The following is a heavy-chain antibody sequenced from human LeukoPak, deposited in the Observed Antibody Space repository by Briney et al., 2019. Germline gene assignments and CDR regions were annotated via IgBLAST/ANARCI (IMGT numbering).Heavy chain of an antibody. Sequence: PGRSLRLSCAASGFTFDDYAMHWVRQAPGKGLEWASGISWNSGSIGYADSVKGRFTISRDNAKNSLYLQMNSLRAEDTALYYCAKDHVDCGGDCYRSGAFDIWGQGTMVTVSS. V-gene: IGHV3-9*01. J-gene: IGHJ3*02. CDR2: ISWNSGSI. D-gene: IGHD2-21*02. CDR1: GFTFDDYA. CDR3: AKDHVDCGGDCYRSGAFDI.